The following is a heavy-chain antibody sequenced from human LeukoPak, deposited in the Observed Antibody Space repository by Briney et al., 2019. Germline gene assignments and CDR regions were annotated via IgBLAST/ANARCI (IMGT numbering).Heavy chain of an antibody. CDR3: TRVGI. J-gene: IGHJ4*02. V-gene: IGHV3-49*04. Sequence: GGSLRLSCTTYGFTFGDYPMGWVRQAPGKGLEWVGFIRSKTSGGTAEYAASVKGRFTISRDDSKSIAYLQMNSLKTEDTAVYYCTRVGIWGQGTLVTVSS. CDR1: GFTFGDYP. CDR2: IRSKTSGGTA.